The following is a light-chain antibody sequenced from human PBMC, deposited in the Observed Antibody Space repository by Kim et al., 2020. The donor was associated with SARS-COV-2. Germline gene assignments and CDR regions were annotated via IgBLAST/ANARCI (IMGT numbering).Light chain of an antibody. CDR3: HQYNDWPYT. Sequence: EIMMTQSPATLSVSLGERVILSCRASQSIARNIAWYQQKPGQSPRLVIFGASDRATDIPARFSGRGSGTEFTFAIDSLQSEDSAVYFCHQYNDWPYTFGQGTKVDIK. V-gene: IGKV3D-15*01. CDR2: GAS. J-gene: IGKJ2*01. CDR1: QSIARN.